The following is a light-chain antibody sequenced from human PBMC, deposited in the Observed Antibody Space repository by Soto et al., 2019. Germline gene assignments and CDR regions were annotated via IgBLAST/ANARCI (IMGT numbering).Light chain of an antibody. CDR2: AAS. V-gene: IGKV1-39*01. J-gene: IGKJ5*01. CDR3: QQSYGTIT. CDR1: QSISRY. Sequence: DIQMTQSPSTLSASVGDSVSITCRASQSISRYLNWYQQKPGKAPKVLIYAASRLQSGVPSRFNGSGSGTDFTLTISSLQPEDFAIYYCQQSYGTITFGQGTRLEIK.